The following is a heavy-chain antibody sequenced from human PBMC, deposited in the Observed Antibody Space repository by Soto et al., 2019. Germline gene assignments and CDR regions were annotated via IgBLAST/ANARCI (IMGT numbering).Heavy chain of an antibody. V-gene: IGHV3-21*01. CDR2: ISSSSSYI. CDR1: GFTFSSYS. D-gene: IGHD2-15*01. CDR3: ARDPRPYCSGGSCYSQYYYYMDV. J-gene: IGHJ6*03. Sequence: GGSLRLSCAASGFTFSSYSMNWVRQAPGKGLEWVSSISSSSSYIYYADSVKGRFTISRDNAKNSLYLQMNSLRAEDTAVYYCARDPRPYCSGGSCYSQYYYYMDVWGKGTTVTV.